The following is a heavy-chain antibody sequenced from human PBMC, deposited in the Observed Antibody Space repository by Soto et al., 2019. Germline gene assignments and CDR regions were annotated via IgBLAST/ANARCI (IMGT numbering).Heavy chain of an antibody. CDR2: IIPLFGTA. Sequence: QVQLVQSGADVKKPGSSVKVSCQASGVTFSSETLGWVRQAPGQGLEWVGGIIPLFGTASYALKFQGRVTITADESTSTVYMELSSLRSDDTAVYFCATELGENPASPFDAWGQGTLVTVSS. CDR3: ATELGENPASPFDA. J-gene: IGHJ4*02. CDR1: GVTFSSET. V-gene: IGHV1-69*01. D-gene: IGHD3-10*01.